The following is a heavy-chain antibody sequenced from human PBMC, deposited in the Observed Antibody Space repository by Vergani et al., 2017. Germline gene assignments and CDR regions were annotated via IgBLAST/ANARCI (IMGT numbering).Heavy chain of an antibody. CDR2: ISGSGGST. D-gene: IGHD2-2*01. J-gene: IGHJ4*02. V-gene: IGHV3-23*04. CDR3: AKVHAPTRYCSSTSCRLYYFDY. CDR1: GFTFSSYA. Sequence: EVQLVESGGGLVKPGGSLRLSCAASGFTFSSYAMSWVRQAPGKGLEWVSAISGSGGSTYYADSVKGRFTITRDNSKNTLYLQMNSLRAEDTAVYYCAKVHAPTRYCSSTSCRLYYFDYWGQGTLVTVSS.